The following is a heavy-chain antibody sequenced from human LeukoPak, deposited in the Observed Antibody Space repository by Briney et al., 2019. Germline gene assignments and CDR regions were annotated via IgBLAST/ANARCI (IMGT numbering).Heavy chain of an antibody. CDR2: ISWRSGII. CDR3: AKASSVAARPDHYYYMDV. Sequence: PGRSLRLSCAASGFTFEDYSMHWVRQVPGKGLEWVSSISWRSGIIGYADSVKGRFTISRDDAKNSLYLQMSSLRAEDTALYYCAKASSVAARPDHYYYMDVWGKGTTVAVSS. CDR1: GFTFEDYS. V-gene: IGHV3-9*01. D-gene: IGHD6-6*01. J-gene: IGHJ6*03.